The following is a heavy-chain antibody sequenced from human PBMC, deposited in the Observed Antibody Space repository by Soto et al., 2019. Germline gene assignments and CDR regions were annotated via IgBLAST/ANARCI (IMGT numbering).Heavy chain of an antibody. CDR2: VSAYNGNT. J-gene: IGHJ3*02. CDR3: ASRLGGYCSSTSCPDLNALDI. CDR1: GYTFTSYG. Sequence: ASVKVSCKASGYTFTSYGISCVRQAPGQGLEWMGWVSAYNGNTNYAQKLQGRVTMTTDTSTSTAYMELRSLRSDDTAVYYCASRLGGYCSSTSCPDLNALDIWGQGTMVTVSS. V-gene: IGHV1-18*01. D-gene: IGHD2-2*01.